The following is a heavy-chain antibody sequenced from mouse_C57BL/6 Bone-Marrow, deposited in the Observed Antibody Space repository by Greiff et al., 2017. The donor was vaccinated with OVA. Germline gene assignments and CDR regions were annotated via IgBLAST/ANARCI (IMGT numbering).Heavy chain of an antibody. V-gene: IGHV1-76*01. Sequence: VVRPGASVKLSCKASGYTFTDYYINWVKQRPGQGLEWIARIYPGSGNTYYNEKFKGKATLTAEKSSSTAYMQLSSLTSEDSAVYFCARWGDYEENYAMDYWGQGTSVTVSS. J-gene: IGHJ4*01. CDR2: IYPGSGNT. CDR3: ARWGDYEENYAMDY. CDR1: GYTFTDYY. D-gene: IGHD2-4*01.